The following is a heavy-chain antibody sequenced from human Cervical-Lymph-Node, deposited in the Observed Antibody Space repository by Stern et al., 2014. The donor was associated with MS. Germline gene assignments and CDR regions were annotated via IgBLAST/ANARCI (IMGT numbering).Heavy chain of an antibody. D-gene: IGHD3-22*01. CDR1: GFTFRTYS. CDR3: ARVNYDSTGYRLFDY. V-gene: IGHV3-74*02. Sequence: EDQLVESGGGLVRPGGSLRLSCAASGFTFRTYSMHWVRQASGKGLVWVSSLNSDGSSTSHADSVKGRFTISRDNAKNTVYLQMNSLRVEDTAVYYCARVNYDSTGYRLFDYWGQGTLVTVSS. J-gene: IGHJ4*02. CDR2: LNSDGSST.